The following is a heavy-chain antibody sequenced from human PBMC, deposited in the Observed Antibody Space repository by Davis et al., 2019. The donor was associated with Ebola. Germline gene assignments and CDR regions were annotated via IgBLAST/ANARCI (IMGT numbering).Heavy chain of an antibody. CDR3: AKGRHYGYFDY. J-gene: IGHJ4*02. CDR2: ISWNSGSI. Sequence: PGGSLRLSCAASGFTFDDYAMHWVRQAPGKGLEWVSGISWNSGSIGYADSVKGRFTISRDNAKNSLYLQMNSLRAEDTALYYCAKGRHYGYFDYWGQGTLVTVSS. D-gene: IGHD3-16*01. V-gene: IGHV3-9*01. CDR1: GFTFDDYA.